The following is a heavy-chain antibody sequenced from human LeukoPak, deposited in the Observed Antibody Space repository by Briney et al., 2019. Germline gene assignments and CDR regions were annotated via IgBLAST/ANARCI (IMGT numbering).Heavy chain of an antibody. CDR1: GFTFSNYW. CDR3: ARGGYSSSGSFDY. CDR2: IGTADDT. Sequence: TGGSLRLSCAASGFTFSNYWMTWVRQATGKGLEWVSAIGTADDTYYPGSVKGRFTISRENAKNSLYLQMNSLRAGDTAVYYCARGGYSSSGSFDYWGQGTLVTVSS. D-gene: IGHD5-18*01. J-gene: IGHJ4*02. V-gene: IGHV3-13*01.